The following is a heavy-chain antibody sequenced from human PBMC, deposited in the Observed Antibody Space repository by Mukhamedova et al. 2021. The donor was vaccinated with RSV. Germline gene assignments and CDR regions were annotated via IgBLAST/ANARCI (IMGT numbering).Heavy chain of an antibody. CDR3: ARDNPGWNYAYYFDY. J-gene: IGHJ4*02. D-gene: IGHD1-7*01. CDR2: SSSSSYT. Sequence: SSSSSYTNYADSVKGRFTISSDIAKNSLYLQMNSLRAEDTAVYFCARDNPGWNYAYYFDYLGQGTLVTVSS. V-gene: IGHV3-11*05.